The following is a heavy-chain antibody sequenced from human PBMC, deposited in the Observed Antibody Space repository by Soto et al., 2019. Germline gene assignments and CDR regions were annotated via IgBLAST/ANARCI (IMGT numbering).Heavy chain of an antibody. CDR3: ARDSSGL. J-gene: IGHJ4*02. CDR1: GFTFSSYA. D-gene: IGHD3-22*01. V-gene: IGHV3-30-3*01. Sequence: PGGSLRLSCAASGFTFSSYAMHWVRQAPGKGLEWVAVISYDGSNKYYADSVKGRFTISRDNSKNTLYLQMNSLRAEDTAVYYCARDSSGLWGQGTLVTVSS. CDR2: ISYDGSNK.